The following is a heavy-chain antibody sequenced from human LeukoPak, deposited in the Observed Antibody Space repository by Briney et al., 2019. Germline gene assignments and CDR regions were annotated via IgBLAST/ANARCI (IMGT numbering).Heavy chain of an antibody. CDR1: GFTVSSNY. V-gene: IGHV3-23*01. J-gene: IGHJ4*02. CDR3: AKDLSSSWNDY. D-gene: IGHD6-6*01. Sequence: PGGSLRLSCAASGFTVSSNYMSWVRQAPGKGLEWVSSISGSGSSTYYADSVKGRFTISRDNSKNTLYLQMNSLRAEDTAVYYCAKDLSSSWNDYWGQGTLVTVSS. CDR2: ISGSGSST.